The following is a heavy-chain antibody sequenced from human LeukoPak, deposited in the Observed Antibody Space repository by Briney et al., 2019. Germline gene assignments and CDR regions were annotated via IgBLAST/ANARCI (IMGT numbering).Heavy chain of an antibody. V-gene: IGHV4-59*08. CDR2: IYYRST. D-gene: IGHD3-22*01. CDR1: GGSISSYY. CDR3: ARHYDNDGYYYPHFDY. J-gene: IGHJ4*02. Sequence: SETLSLTCTVSGGSISSYYWSWIRQPPGKGLEWIGYIYYRSTNYNPSLKSRVTISIDTSKNQLSLKLSSVTAADTAVYYCARHYDNDGYYYPHFDYWGQGTLVTVSS.